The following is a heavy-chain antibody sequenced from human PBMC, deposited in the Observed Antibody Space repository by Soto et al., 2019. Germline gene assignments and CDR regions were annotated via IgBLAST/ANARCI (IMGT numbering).Heavy chain of an antibody. CDR1: GYTFTHYG. V-gene: IGHV1-18*01. J-gene: IGHJ4*02. CDR2: INAYVGET. CDR3: ARGDGDTLDC. Sequence: QVQLVQSGAEVKKPGASVKVSCKASGYTFTHYGITWVRQAPGQGLEWTGWINAYVGETKSAQKYQGRITVTMDTSTNTAYLELRSLRSDDTAVYYCARGDGDTLDCWGQGTLVRVSA.